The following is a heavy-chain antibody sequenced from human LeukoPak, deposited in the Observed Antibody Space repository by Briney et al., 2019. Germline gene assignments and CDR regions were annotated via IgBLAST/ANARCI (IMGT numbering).Heavy chain of an antibody. D-gene: IGHD3-10*01. CDR1: GYTFTSYG. J-gene: IGHJ4*02. CDR2: ISAYNGNT. CDR3: ARVRGTMVRGNPKSDFDY. V-gene: IGHV1-18*01. Sequence: ASVKVSCKASGYTFTSYGISWVRQAPGQGLEWMGWISAYNGNTNYAQKLRGRVTMTTDTSTSTAYMELRSLRSDDTAVYYCARVRGTMVRGNPKSDFDYWGQGTLVTVSS.